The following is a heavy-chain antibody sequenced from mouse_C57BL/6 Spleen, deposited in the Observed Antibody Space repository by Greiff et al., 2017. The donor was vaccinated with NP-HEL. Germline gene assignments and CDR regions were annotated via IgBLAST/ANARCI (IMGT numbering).Heavy chain of an antibody. CDR3: ASGTAQAPPWLAY. Sequence: VQLQQSGAELVRPGTSVKVSCKASGYAFTNYLIEWVKQRPGQGLEWIGVINPGSGGTNYNEKFKGKATLTADKSSSTAYMQLSSLTSEDSAVYLCASGTAQAPPWLAYWGQGTLVTVSA. D-gene: IGHD3-2*02. CDR1: GYAFTNYL. J-gene: IGHJ3*01. V-gene: IGHV1-54*01. CDR2: INPGSGGT.